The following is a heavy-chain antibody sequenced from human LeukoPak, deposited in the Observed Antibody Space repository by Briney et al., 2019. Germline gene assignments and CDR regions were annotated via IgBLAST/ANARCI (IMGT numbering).Heavy chain of an antibody. CDR3: APLGGATLGG. V-gene: IGHV4-34*01. Sequence: PSETLSLTCAVYGGSFSGYFWSWLRQPPGKGLEWIGEINHSGSTNYNPALKSRVTISVDTYKNQFSLKLSSVTAADTAVYYCAPLGGATLGGWGQGTLVTVSS. D-gene: IGHD3-16*01. CDR1: GGSFSGYF. J-gene: IGHJ4*02. CDR2: INHSGST.